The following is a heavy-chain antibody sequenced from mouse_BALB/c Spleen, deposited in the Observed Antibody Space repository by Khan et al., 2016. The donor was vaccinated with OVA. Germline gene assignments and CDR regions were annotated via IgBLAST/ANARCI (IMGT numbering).Heavy chain of an antibody. J-gene: IGHJ2*01. D-gene: IGHD1-1*01. Sequence: VQLQQSGPELVKPGASVKVSCKASGYSFTDYNIFWVKQSLGKSLEWIGYIDPYNGGTNYNQKFKGEATLTVDKSSTTAFMHLNSLTSEDSAVYYCARSYYYGSGFDCWGQGTTLTVSS. CDR2: IDPYNGGT. V-gene: IGHV1S135*01. CDR3: ARSYYYGSGFDC. CDR1: GYSFTDYN.